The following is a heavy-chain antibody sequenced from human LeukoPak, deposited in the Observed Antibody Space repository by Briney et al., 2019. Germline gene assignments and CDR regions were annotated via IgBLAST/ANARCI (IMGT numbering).Heavy chain of an antibody. V-gene: IGHV3-23*01. CDR3: AKDLGVIGAFDI. CDR2: ISGSGDRT. J-gene: IGHJ3*02. Sequence: PGGSLRLSCAAYGFTFRSYAMSWVRQAPGKGLEWVSAISGSGDRTYYGDSVKGRFTISRDNSKNTLYLQMNSLRAEDTAVYYCAKDLGVIGAFDIWGQGTMVTVSS. CDR1: GFTFRSYA.